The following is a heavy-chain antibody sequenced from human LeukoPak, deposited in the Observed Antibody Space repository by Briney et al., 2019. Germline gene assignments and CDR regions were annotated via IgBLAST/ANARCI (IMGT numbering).Heavy chain of an antibody. D-gene: IGHD2-15*01. CDR2: ISYDGSNK. CDR3: AKALGRSY. CDR1: GFTFSSYG. V-gene: IGHV3-30*18. Sequence: PGGSLRRSCAASGFTFSSYGMHRVRQAPGKGLEWVAVISYDGSNKYYADSVKGRFTISRDNSKNTLYLQMNSLRAEDTAVYYCAKALGRSYWGQGTLVTVSS. J-gene: IGHJ4*02.